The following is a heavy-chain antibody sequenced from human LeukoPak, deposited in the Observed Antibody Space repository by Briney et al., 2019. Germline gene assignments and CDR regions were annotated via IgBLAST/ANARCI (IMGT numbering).Heavy chain of an antibody. J-gene: IGHJ4*02. CDR1: GYSFSANY. V-gene: IGHV1-2*02. Sequence: GASVKVSCKTSGYSFSANYMHWVRQAPGQGLEWMGWINPNSNDTNYAQKFQGRVNMTRNAPISKVYLQMSRLRSDDTAVYYCAREVYAASSFDYWGQGTLATVSS. D-gene: IGHD5/OR15-5a*01. CDR3: AREVYAASSFDY. CDR2: INPNSNDT.